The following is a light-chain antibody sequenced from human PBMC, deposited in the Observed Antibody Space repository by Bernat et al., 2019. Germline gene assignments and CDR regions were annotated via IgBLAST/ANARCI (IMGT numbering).Light chain of an antibody. J-gene: IGKJ1*01. CDR3: QNSYSWPWT. CDR2: GAS. Sequence: EIMMTQSPATLSASPGERATLSCRASQSVGSELAWYQQAAGQAPRLLIYGASTRATGIPDRFSGSGSGTEFTLTITSLQSEDFAIYYCQNSYSWPWTFGQGTKVEIK. CDR1: QSVGSE. V-gene: IGKV3-15*01.